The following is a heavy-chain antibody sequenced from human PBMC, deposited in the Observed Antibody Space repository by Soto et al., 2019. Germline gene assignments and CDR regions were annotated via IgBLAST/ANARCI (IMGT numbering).Heavy chain of an antibody. D-gene: IGHD2-2*01. V-gene: IGHV3-30-3*01. CDR2: ISYDGSNK. Sequence: GGSLRLSCAASGFTFSSYAMHWVRQAPGKGLEWVAVISYDGSNKYYADSVKGRFTISRDNSKNTLYLQMNSLRAEDTAVYYCARSTSVPAALYYFDYWGQGTLVTVS. CDR1: GFTFSSYA. J-gene: IGHJ4*02. CDR3: ARSTSVPAALYYFDY.